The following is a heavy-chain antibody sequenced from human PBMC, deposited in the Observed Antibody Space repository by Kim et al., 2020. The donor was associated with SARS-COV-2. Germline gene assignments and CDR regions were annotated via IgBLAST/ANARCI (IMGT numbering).Heavy chain of an antibody. CDR1: SGSISGYY. D-gene: IGHD2-15*01. V-gene: IGHV4-59*13. CDR2: IDDSGST. Sequence: SETLSLTCTVSSGSISGYYWTWIRQPPGKGLQWIGFIDDSGSTNYNPSLTSRVTISLDTSKTQFSLNLSSVTAADTAIYYCARDVGGPESHFDYWGQGTLVTVSS. J-gene: IGHJ4*02. CDR3: ARDVGGPESHFDY.